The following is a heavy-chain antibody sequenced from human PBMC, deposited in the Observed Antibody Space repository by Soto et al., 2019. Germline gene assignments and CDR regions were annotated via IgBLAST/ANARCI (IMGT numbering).Heavy chain of an antibody. CDR3: ATSQKGYNWNYFDH. D-gene: IGHD1-20*01. J-gene: IGHJ4*02. CDR2: VFYTGFT. Sequence: SETLSLTCAVSGASISGSYYYWAWLRQSPGKGPEWIGSVFYTGFTSYNPSLESRVSASVDTSKRQLSLKRSAVTAADTAVYYCATSQKGYNWNYFDHWGQGALVTVSS. V-gene: IGHV4-39*01. CDR1: GASISGSYYY.